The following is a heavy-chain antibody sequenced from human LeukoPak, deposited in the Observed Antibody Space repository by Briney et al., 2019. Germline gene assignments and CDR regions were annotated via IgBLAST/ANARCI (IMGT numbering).Heavy chain of an antibody. CDR1: GGSISSSNW. Sequence: SETLSLTCTVSGGSISSSNWWSWVRQPPGKGLEWIGEIYHSGSTNYNPSLKSRVTISVDKSKNQFSLKLSSVTAADTAVYYCARTGIYKEWFGELLAYNWFDPWGQGTLVTVSS. J-gene: IGHJ5*02. D-gene: IGHD3-10*01. V-gene: IGHV4-4*02. CDR2: IYHSGST. CDR3: ARTGIYKEWFGELLAYNWFDP.